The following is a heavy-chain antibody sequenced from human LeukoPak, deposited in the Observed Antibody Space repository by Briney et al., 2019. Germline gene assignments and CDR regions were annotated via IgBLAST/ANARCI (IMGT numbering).Heavy chain of an antibody. V-gene: IGHV3-21*01. D-gene: IGHD3-3*01. J-gene: IGHJ3*02. CDR3: ARTYDFGIGPPGDAFDN. CDR2: IITTGKYI. CDR1: GLTFSTYS. Sequence: GGSLRLSCAASGLTFSTYSMNWVRQAPGKGLEWVSSIITTGKYIYYADSVKGRFTISRDNAKNSLYLQMNSLRAEDTAAYYCARTYDFGIGPPGDAFDNWGQGTLVTVFS.